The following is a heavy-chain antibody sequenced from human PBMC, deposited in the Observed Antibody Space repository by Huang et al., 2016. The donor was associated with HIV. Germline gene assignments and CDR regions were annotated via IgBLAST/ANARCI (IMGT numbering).Heavy chain of an antibody. CDR1: GGSMIRGSHY. CDR3: ARGVYGSGSGYFDS. D-gene: IGHD3-10*01. Sequence: QVQLQESGPGLVKPSQTLSLTCTVSGGSMIRGSHYWSWIRQPAGKGLEWIGHIQTSGTTKYKPSLRSRITISEDTSKNQFSLELTSMTAADTAVYYCARGVYGSGSGYFDSWGQGALVTVSS. J-gene: IGHJ4*02. CDR2: IQTSGTT. V-gene: IGHV4-61*09.